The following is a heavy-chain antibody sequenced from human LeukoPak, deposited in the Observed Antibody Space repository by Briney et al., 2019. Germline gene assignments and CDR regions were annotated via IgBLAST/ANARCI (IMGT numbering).Heavy chain of an antibody. J-gene: IGHJ3*02. CDR3: ATDGESGGYNFKNAFDI. CDR1: GYTLTELS. D-gene: IGHD5-18*01. V-gene: IGHV1-24*01. CDR2: FDPEDGET. Sequence: ASVKVSCKVSGYTLTELSMHWVRQAPGKGLEWTGGFDPEDGETIYAQKFQGRVTMTEDTSTDTAYMELSSLRSEDTAVYYCATDGESGGYNFKNAFDIWGQGTMVTVSS.